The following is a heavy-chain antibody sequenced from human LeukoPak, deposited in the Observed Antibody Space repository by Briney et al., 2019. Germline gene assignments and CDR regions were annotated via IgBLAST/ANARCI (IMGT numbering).Heavy chain of an antibody. CDR2: MNPNSGDT. D-gene: IGHD2-2*01. J-gene: IGHJ4*02. V-gene: IGHV1-8*01. Sequence: ASVKVSCKASGYTFTSYDINWVRQATGRGLEWMGWMNPNSGDTGYAQKFQGRVTMTRNTSISTAYMELSSLRSEDTAVYYCARTTRYCSSTSCYPKAYYFDYWGQGTLVTVSS. CDR1: GYTFTSYD. CDR3: ARTTRYCSSTSCYPKAYYFDY.